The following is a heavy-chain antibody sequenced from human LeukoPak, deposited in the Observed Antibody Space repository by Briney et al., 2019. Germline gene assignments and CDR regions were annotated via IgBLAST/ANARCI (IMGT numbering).Heavy chain of an antibody. CDR3: ARRLTQYDCFDP. V-gene: IGHV6-1*01. CDR2: TYYRSTWYN. J-gene: IGHJ5*02. CDR1: GDSVSSNSVT. Sequence: SQTLSLTCAISGDSVSSNSVTWNWIRQSPSRGLEWLGGTYYRSTWYNDYAVSVRGRITVNPDTSKNQFSLHLNSVTPEDTAVYYCARRLTQYDCFDPWGQGILVTVS. D-gene: IGHD2-2*01.